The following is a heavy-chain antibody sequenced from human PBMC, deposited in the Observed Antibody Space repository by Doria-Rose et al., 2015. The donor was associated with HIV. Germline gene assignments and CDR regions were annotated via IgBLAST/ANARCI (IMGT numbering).Heavy chain of an antibody. D-gene: IGHD6-13*01. J-gene: IGHJ4*01. Sequence: QVTLKESGHVLVKPTETLTLTCTVSGVSLSSPGMGVSWIRQPPGKDLEWLANISSDDERSYNTALMSRLTIARGASKSQVILSMTDMDPEDTATDYCAGIKSSRWYHKYYFDFCGHGTLVVVAA. V-gene: IGHV2-26*01. CDR2: ISSDDER. CDR3: AGIKSSRWYHKYYFDF. CDR1: GVSLSSPGMG.